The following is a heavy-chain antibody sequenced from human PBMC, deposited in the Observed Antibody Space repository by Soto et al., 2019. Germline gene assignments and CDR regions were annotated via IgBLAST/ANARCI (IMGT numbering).Heavy chain of an antibody. D-gene: IGHD2-15*01. CDR3: AKSSRYCSGGGCFYYFDY. CDR2: IGGNGVTT. J-gene: IGHJ4*02. V-gene: IGHV3-23*01. CDR1: GFSIGSSA. Sequence: EVQLLESGGGLVQPGGPLRLSCAASGFSIGSSAWSWVRQAPGKGLDWVSTIGGNGVTTFYADPAKGRFTISRDISRNTVFLQMSSLRAEDTALYYCAKSSRYCSGGGCFYYFDYWGQGTLVTVSS.